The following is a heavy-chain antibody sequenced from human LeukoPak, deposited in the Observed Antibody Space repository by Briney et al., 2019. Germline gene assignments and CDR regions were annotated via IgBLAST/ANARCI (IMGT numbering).Heavy chain of an antibody. J-gene: IGHJ3*02. Sequence: GGSLRLSCAASGFTFSSYELNWVRQVPGKGLEWVSYISDIGTTQHYADSVKGRFTISRDNAKNSLYLQMNSLTAEDTAVYYCARDRSKVTAYDDALDIWGQGTMVIVSS. V-gene: IGHV3-48*03. CDR3: ARDRSKVTAYDDALDI. CDR2: ISDIGTTQ. D-gene: IGHD2-21*02. CDR1: GFTFSSYE.